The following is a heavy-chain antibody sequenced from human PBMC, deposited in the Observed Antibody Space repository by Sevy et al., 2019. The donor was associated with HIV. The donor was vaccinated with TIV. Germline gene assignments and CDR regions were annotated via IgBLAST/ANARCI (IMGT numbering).Heavy chain of an antibody. Sequence: GGSLRLSCAASGFTFSNYWMSWVRQAPGKGLEWVANIKQDGSEKYYVDSVKGRFTISRDNAKNSLSLKMNSLRAGDTAMYYCARDKGQGWFDPWGRGTLVTVSS. J-gene: IGHJ5*02. CDR1: GFTFSNYW. CDR3: ARDKGQGWFDP. V-gene: IGHV3-7*01. CDR2: IKQDGSEK.